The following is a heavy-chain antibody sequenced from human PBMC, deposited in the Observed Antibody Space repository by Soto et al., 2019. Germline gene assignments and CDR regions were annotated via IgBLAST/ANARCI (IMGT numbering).Heavy chain of an antibody. V-gene: IGHV4-4*07. J-gene: IGHJ6*02. D-gene: IGHD6-13*01. CDR3: AGNIAAAGRRYYGMDV. CDR2: ISTTETI. CDR1: GGSISSYY. Sequence: SETLSLTCTVSGGSISSYYWSWIRQPAGKGLEWIGRISTTETINYNPSLKSRVSMSLDTSKSQVSLKLSSVTAADAAVYYCAGNIAAAGRRYYGMDVWGQGTTVTVSS.